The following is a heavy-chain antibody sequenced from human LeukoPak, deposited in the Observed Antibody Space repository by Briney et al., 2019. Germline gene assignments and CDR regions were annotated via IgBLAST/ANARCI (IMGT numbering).Heavy chain of an antibody. D-gene: IGHD2/OR15-2a*01. CDR1: GGPFSGYY. V-gene: IGHV4-34*01. J-gene: IGHJ4*02. Sequence: SGTLSLTCAVYGGPFSGYYWSWIRQPPGKGLEWIGEINHSGSTNYNPSLKSRVTISVDTSKNQFSLKLSSVTAADTALYYCARARSNSIDYWGQGTLVTVSS. CDR2: INHSGST. CDR3: ARARSNSIDY.